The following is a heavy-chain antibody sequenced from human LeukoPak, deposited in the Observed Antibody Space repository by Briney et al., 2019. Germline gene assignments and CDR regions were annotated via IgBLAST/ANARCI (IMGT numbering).Heavy chain of an antibody. V-gene: IGHV3-7*01. Sequence: AGGSLRLSCAASGFTFSIYWMTWVRQAPGKGLQWVANIKQDGSEKYYVDSARGRFTISRDNAKNSLYLQMNSLRAEDTAVYYCATSRFYLESWGQGTLVTVSS. J-gene: IGHJ4*02. CDR1: GFTFSIYW. CDR3: ATSRFYLES. CDR2: IKQDGSEK.